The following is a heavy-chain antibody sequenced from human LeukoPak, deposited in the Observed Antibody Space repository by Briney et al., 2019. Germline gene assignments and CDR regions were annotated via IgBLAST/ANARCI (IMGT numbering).Heavy chain of an antibody. V-gene: IGHV4-39*07. CDR1: GGSIRGSSHY. Sequence: SETLSLTCTVSGGSIRGSSHYWGWIRLPPGMGLEWIGNVYYTGSTYYNPSLESRVTISVDTSKKLFSLELTSVTAADTAIYYCARDSPIWFGDFLSSDAFYIWGQGTVVTVSS. D-gene: IGHD3-10*01. CDR3: ARDSPIWFGDFLSSDAFYI. CDR2: VYYTGST. J-gene: IGHJ3*02.